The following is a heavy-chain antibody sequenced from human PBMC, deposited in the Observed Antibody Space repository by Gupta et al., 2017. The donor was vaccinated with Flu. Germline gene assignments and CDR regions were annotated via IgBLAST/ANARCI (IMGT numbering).Heavy chain of an antibody. Sequence: EVQLVESGGGLVQPGGSLKLSCAASGFTFSGSAMHWVRQASGKGLEWVGRIRSKANSYATAYAASVKGRFTISRDDSKNTAYLQMNRLKTEDTAVYYCTRLGEMATHDFDYWGQGTLVTVSS. D-gene: IGHD3-16*01. CDR2: IRSKANSYAT. V-gene: IGHV3-73*01. J-gene: IGHJ4*02. CDR3: TRLGEMATHDFDY. CDR1: GFTFSGSA.